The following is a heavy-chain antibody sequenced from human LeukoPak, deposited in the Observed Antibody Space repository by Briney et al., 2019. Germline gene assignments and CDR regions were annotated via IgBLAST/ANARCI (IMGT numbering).Heavy chain of an antibody. Sequence: PGRXLRLSCAASGFPFSSYGMHWVRQAPGEGMEGVAVIWSDGSNKFYCDSVKCRFTISRDNSQNTLYLQMNSLRVEDTAIYYCVKPRGYCSSTSCNTQLYWYFDLWGRGTLVTVSS. V-gene: IGHV3-33*06. CDR3: VKPRGYCSSTSCNTQLYWYFDL. CDR1: GFPFSSYG. D-gene: IGHD2-2*01. J-gene: IGHJ2*01. CDR2: IWSDGSNK.